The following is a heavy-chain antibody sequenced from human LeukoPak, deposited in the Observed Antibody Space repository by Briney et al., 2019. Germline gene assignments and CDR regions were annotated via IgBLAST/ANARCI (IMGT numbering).Heavy chain of an antibody. J-gene: IGHJ3*02. CDR2: IYSGGST. Sequence: GGSLRLSCAASGFTVSSNYMSWVRQAPGKGLEGVSVIYSGGSTYYADSVKGRFTISRDNSKNTLYLQMNSLRAEDTAVYYCARRITMVRGVISDAFDIWGQGTMVTVSS. V-gene: IGHV3-66*04. CDR1: GFTVSSNY. CDR3: ARRITMVRGVISDAFDI. D-gene: IGHD3-10*01.